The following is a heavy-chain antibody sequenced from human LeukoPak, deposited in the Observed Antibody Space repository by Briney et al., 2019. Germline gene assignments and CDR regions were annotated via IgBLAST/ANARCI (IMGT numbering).Heavy chain of an antibody. J-gene: IGHJ6*03. CDR2: IYTSGST. CDR1: GGSISSGSYY. CDR3: ARERVAGYYYYYMDV. V-gene: IGHV4-61*02. Sequence: PSQTLSLTCTVSGGSISSGSYYWSWIRQPAGKGLEWIGRIYTSGSTNYNPSLKSRVTISVDTSKNQFSLKLSSVTAADTAVYYCARERVAGYYYYYMDVWGKGTTVTVSS. D-gene: IGHD2-15*01.